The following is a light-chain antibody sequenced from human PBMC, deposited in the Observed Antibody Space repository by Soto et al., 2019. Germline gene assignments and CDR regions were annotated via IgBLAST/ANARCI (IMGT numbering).Light chain of an antibody. CDR2: EVS. V-gene: IGLV2-14*01. CDR3: STYTTSTTLDV. CDR1: GSDIGVYNY. Sequence: QSALTQPASLSGSPGQSITISCTGTGSDIGVYNYVSWYQQHPGKAPKLMIYEVSNRPSGVSNRFSGSKSGNTASLTISGLQAEDEADYYCSTYTTSTTLDVFGTGTKVTVL. J-gene: IGLJ1*01.